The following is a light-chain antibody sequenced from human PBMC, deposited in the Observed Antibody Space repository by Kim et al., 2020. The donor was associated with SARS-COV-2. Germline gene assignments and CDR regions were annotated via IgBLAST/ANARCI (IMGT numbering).Light chain of an antibody. J-gene: IGLJ7*01. CDR1: SLRSYY. CDR3: NSRDSSGNHWV. Sequence: SSELTQDPAVSVALGQTVRITCQGDSLRSYYASWYQQKPGQAPVLVIYGKNNRPSGIPDRFSGSSSGNTASLTITGAQAEDEADYYCNSRDSSGNHWVFGGDTQMTVL. CDR2: GKN. V-gene: IGLV3-19*01.